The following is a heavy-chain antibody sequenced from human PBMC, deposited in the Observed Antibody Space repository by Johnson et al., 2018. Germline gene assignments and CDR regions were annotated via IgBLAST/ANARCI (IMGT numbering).Heavy chain of an antibody. CDR2: IWYDGSNK. CDR3: ARDYWSGGSCYLGYYYYGMDV. Sequence: QVQLVQSGGGVVQPGRSLRLSCAASGFTFSSYGMHWVRQAPGKGLEWVAVIWYDGSNKYYADSVKGRFTISRDNSKDTLYLKMNSLRAEDTAVYYCARDYWSGGSCYLGYYYYGMDVWGQGTTVTVSS. V-gene: IGHV3-33*01. CDR1: GFTFSSYG. D-gene: IGHD2-15*01. J-gene: IGHJ6*02.